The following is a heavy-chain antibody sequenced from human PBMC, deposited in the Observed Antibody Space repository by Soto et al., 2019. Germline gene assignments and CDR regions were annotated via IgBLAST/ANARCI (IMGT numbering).Heavy chain of an antibody. Sequence: GSLRLSCAASGFPFSSYAMSWVRQAPGKGLEWVSAISGSGGSTYYADSVKGRFTISRDNSKNTLYLQMNSLRAEDTAVYYCAKSDMITFGGVIDYWGQGTLVTVSS. CDR1: GFPFSSYA. CDR3: AKSDMITFGGVIDY. CDR2: ISGSGGST. V-gene: IGHV3-23*01. J-gene: IGHJ4*02. D-gene: IGHD3-16*01.